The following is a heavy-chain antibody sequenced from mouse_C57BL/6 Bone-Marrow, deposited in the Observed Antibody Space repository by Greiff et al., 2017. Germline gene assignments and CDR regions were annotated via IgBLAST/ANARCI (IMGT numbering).Heavy chain of an antibody. V-gene: IGHV5-6*01. CDR1: GFTFSSYG. Sequence: EVQLVESGGDLVKPGGSLKLSCAASGFTFSSYGMSWVRQTPDKRLEWVATISSGGSYTYYPDRVKGRFIISRDNAKNTLYLQMSSLKSEDTAMYYCARHGRLRRRFAYWGQGTLVTVSA. CDR2: ISSGGSYT. D-gene: IGHD2-2*01. CDR3: ARHGRLRRRFAY. J-gene: IGHJ3*01.